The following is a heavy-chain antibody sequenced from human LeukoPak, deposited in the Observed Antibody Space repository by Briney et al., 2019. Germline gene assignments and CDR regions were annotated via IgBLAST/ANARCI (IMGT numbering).Heavy chain of an antibody. D-gene: IGHD3-22*01. J-gene: IGHJ3*02. V-gene: IGHV3-30*02. CDR2: IRYDGSNK. Sequence: PGGSLRLSCAASGFTFSSYGMHWVRQAPGKGLEWVAFIRYDGSNKYYADSVKGRFTISRDNSKNTLYLQMNSLRAEDTAVYYCEKDDYDSSGYYDAFDIWGQGTMVTVSS. CDR3: EKDDYDSSGYYDAFDI. CDR1: GFTFSSYG.